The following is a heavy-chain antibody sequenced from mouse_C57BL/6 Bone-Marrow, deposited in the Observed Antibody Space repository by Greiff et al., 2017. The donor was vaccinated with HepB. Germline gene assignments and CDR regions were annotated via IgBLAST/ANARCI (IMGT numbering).Heavy chain of an antibody. CDR3: VYGFYAMDY. J-gene: IGHJ4*01. V-gene: IGHV1-69*01. CDR2: IDPSDSYT. Sequence: VQLQQPGAELVMPGASVKLSCKASCYTFTSYWMHWVKQRPGQGLEWIGEIDPSDSYTNYNQKFKGKSTLTVDKSSSTAYMQLSSLTSEDSAVYYCVYGFYAMDYWGQGTSVTVSS. CDR1: CYTFTSYW. D-gene: IGHD1-2*01.